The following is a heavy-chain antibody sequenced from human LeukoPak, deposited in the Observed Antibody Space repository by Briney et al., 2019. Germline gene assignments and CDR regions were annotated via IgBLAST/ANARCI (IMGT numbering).Heavy chain of an antibody. D-gene: IGHD1-1*01. Sequence: ASVKVSCKASGYTFTSYYMHWVRQAPGQGLEWMGWINPNSGGTNYAQKFQGRVTMTSDTSISTAYMELSRLTSDDTAVYYCARNTRSTLAYDYWGQGTLVTVSS. J-gene: IGHJ4*02. CDR1: GYTFTSYY. CDR2: INPNSGGT. CDR3: ARNTRSTLAYDY. V-gene: IGHV1-2*02.